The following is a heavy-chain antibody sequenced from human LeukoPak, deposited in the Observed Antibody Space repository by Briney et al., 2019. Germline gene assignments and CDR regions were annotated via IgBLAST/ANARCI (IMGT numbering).Heavy chain of an antibody. D-gene: IGHD6-13*01. Sequence: GASVKVSCKASGYTFTSYGMHWVRQAHGQRLEWMAWINVGNGNTAYSQKSQDRVTITRDTSASTAYMELSSLRSEDTAVYYCARFSSSSWQFDYWGQGALVTVSS. CDR2: INVGNGNT. J-gene: IGHJ4*02. CDR3: ARFSSSSWQFDY. CDR1: GYTFTSYG. V-gene: IGHV1-3*01.